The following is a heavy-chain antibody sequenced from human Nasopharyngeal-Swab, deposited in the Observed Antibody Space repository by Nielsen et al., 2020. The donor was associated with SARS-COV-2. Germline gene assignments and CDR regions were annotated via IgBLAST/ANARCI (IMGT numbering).Heavy chain of an antibody. CDR3: TTDPGIVGASSSYYYYYMDV. CDR1: GFTFSSYD. D-gene: IGHD1-26*01. CDR2: IGTAGDT. Sequence: GESLKISCAASGFTFSSYDMHWVRQATGKGLEWVSAIGTAGDTYYPGSVKGRFTISRENAKNSLYLQMNSLRAGDTAVYYCTTDPGIVGASSSYYYYYMDVWGKGTTVTVSS. J-gene: IGHJ6*03. V-gene: IGHV3-13*01.